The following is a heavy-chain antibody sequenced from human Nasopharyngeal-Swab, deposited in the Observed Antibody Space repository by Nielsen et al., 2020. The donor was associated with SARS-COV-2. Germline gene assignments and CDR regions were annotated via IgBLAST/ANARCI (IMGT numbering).Heavy chain of an antibody. CDR1: VGSISSSSYY. Sequence: SETLSLTCTVSVGSISSSSYYWGWIRQPPGKGLEWIGSIYYSGSTYYNPSLKSRVTISVDTSKNQFSLKLSSVTAADTAVYYCARHTYYYDSSGYLSLAPDYWGRGTLVTVSS. CDR2: IYYSGST. J-gene: IGHJ4*02. CDR3: ARHTYYYDSSGYLSLAPDY. D-gene: IGHD3-22*01. V-gene: IGHV4-39*01.